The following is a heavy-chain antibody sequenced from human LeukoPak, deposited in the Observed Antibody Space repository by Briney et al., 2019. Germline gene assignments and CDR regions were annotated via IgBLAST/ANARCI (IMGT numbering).Heavy chain of an antibody. J-gene: IGHJ5*02. CDR3: AREERLDGDFQNWFDP. CDR1: GGTFSSYA. CDR2: IIPIFGTA. V-gene: IGHV1-69*13. D-gene: IGHD4-17*01. Sequence: GASVKVSCKASGGTFSSYAISWVRQAPGQGLEWMGGIIPIFGTANYAQKFQGRVTITADESTSTAYMELSSLRSDDTAVYYCAREERLDGDFQNWFDPWGQGTLVTVSS.